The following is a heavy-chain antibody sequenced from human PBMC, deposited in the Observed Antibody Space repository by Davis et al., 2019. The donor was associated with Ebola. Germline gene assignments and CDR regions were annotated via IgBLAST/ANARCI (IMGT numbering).Heavy chain of an antibody. CDR1: GFIFRNYA. Sequence: GESLKISCGASGFIFRNYAMNWVRQAPGKGLEWVSFISASGSPIYYADSIKGRFTISRDTARNSVHLQMDSLRAEDTAIYYCARGPLTALDYWGQGTLVTVSS. J-gene: IGHJ4*02. V-gene: IGHV3-48*03. D-gene: IGHD3-9*01. CDR3: ARGPLTALDY. CDR2: ISASGSPI.